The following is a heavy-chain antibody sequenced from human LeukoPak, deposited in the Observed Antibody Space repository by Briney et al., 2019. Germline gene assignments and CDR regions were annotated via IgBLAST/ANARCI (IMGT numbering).Heavy chain of an antibody. CDR1: GYSFTSYW. V-gene: IGHV5-51*01. J-gene: IGHJ4*02. D-gene: IGHD6-13*01. CDR2: IYPGDSDT. Sequence: GESLKISCKGSGYSFTSYWIGWGRQMPGKGLEWMGIIYPGDSDTRYSPSLQGQVTISADNSISTAYLQWSSLKASDTAMYYCARPRYSSSWYSSDYWGQGTLVTVSS. CDR3: ARPRYSSSWYSSDY.